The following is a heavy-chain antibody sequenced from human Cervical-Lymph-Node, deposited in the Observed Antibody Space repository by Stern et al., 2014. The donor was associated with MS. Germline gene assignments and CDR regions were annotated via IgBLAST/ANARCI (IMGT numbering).Heavy chain of an antibody. CDR3: ASANCSSTSCPNWFDP. Sequence: QKQLQESSPGLVKPSQTPSLTCTVSGGSISSGDYYWSWIRQPPGKGLEWIGYIYYSGSTYYNPSLKSRVTISVDTSKNQFSLKLSSVTAADTAVYYCASANCSSTSCPNWFDPWGQGTLVTVSS. V-gene: IGHV4-30-4*01. J-gene: IGHJ5*02. CDR2: IYYSGST. CDR1: GGSISSGDYY. D-gene: IGHD2-2*01.